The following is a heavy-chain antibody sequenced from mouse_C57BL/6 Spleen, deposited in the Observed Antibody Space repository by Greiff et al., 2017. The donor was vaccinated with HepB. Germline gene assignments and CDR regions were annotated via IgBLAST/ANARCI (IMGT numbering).Heavy chain of an antibody. CDR2: IDPETGGT. J-gene: IGHJ1*03. Sequence: QLQQSGAELVRPGASVTLSCKASGYTFTDYEMHWVKQTPVHGLEWIGAIDPETGGTAYNQKFKGKAILTADKSSSTAYMELRSLTSEDSAVYYCPLWLRWYFDVWGTGTTVTVSS. CDR3: PLWLRWYFDV. D-gene: IGHD2-2*01. CDR1: GYTFTDYE. V-gene: IGHV1-15*01.